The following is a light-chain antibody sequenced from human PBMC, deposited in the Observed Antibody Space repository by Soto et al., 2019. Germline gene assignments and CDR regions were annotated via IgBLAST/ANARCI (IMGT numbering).Light chain of an antibody. CDR1: SSDVGGYNY. J-gene: IGLJ2*01. CDR3: SSYTISTLVV. V-gene: IGLV2-14*01. Sequence: QSALTQPASVSGSPGESITISCTGTSSDVGGYNYVSWYQQHPGKAPKLMIYDVSNRPSGVSNRFSGSKSGNTASLTISGLQAVDEADYYCSSYTISTLVVFGGGTKVTVL. CDR2: DVS.